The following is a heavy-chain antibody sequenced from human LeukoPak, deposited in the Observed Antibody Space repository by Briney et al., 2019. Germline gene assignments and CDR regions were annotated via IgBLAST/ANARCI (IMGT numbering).Heavy chain of an antibody. D-gene: IGHD2-2*01. CDR3: AKSLEGFSFGDY. Sequence: PGGSLRLSCAASGFTFSDYGMHWFRQGPGKGLEWVAAISKNGNTKYYAESVKGRFTISRDDSKNTLYLQMNSLRADDTAVYYCAKSLEGFSFGDYWGQGTLVTVSS. CDR1: GFTFSDYG. CDR2: ISKNGNTK. J-gene: IGHJ4*02. V-gene: IGHV3-30*18.